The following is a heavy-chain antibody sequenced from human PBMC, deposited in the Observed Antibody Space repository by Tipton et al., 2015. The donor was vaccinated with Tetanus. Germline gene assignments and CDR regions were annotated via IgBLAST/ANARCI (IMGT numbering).Heavy chain of an antibody. D-gene: IGHD3-10*01. CDR3: ARGDYYGSGTYDV. V-gene: IGHV4-34*01. Sequence: LRLSCAVYGGSFSGSYWSWVRQPPGKGLEWIGEVHPRGSTNYNPSLKSRVTISLDTSKTHFYPNLSSVTAADTAVYYCARGDYYGSGTYDVWGQGTTVTVPS. J-gene: IGHJ6*02. CDR1: GGSFSGSY. CDR2: VHPRGST.